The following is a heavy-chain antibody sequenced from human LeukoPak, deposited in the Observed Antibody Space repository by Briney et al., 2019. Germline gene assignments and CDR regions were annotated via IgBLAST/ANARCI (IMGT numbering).Heavy chain of an antibody. D-gene: IGHD2-15*01. CDR3: ARDRNYCSSDRCYDAFDI. CDR1: GFNISPFW. V-gene: IGHV3-7*01. J-gene: IGHJ3*02. CDR2: IRGDGSRL. Sequence: GGSPRLSCAASGFNISPFWMTWVRQAPDKGLEWVANIRGDGSRLYYVDSVKGRFTISRDNAKNSLYLQMSNLRADDTSVYYCARDRNYCSSDRCYDAFDIWGQGTMVTVSS.